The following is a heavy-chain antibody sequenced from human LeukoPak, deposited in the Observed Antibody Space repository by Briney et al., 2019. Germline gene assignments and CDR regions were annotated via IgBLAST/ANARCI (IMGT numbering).Heavy chain of an antibody. V-gene: IGHV3-21*01. CDR1: GFTFSSYS. CDR2: ISSSSSYI. CDR3: AALPVRGVIPGYYYYYYMDV. Sequence: PGGSLRLSCAASGFTFSSYSMNWVRQAPGKGLEWVSSISSSSSYIYYADSVKGRFTISRDNAKNSLYPQMNSLRAEDTAVYYCAALPVRGVIPGYYYYYYMDVWGKGTTVTVSS. D-gene: IGHD3-10*01. J-gene: IGHJ6*03.